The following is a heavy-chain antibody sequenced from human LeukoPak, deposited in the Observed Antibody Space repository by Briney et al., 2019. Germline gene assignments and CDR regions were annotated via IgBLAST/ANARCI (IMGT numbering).Heavy chain of an antibody. CDR1: GGSISSDY. V-gene: IGHV4-4*07. CDR3: ARGVPAAMSYYYYMDV. Sequence: SETLSLTCTVSGGSISSDYWSWIRQPAGKGLEWIGRIYTSGSTNYNPSLKSRVTMSVDTSKNQFSLKLSSVTAADTAVYYCARGVPAAMSYYYYMDVWGKGTTVTISS. CDR2: IYTSGST. J-gene: IGHJ6*03. D-gene: IGHD2-2*01.